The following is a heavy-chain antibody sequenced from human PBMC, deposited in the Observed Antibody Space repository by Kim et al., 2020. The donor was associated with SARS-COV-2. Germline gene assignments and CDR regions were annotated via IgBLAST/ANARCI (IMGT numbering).Heavy chain of an antibody. J-gene: IGHJ5*02. D-gene: IGHD3-10*01. V-gene: IGHV1-18*01. CDR3: ATVMVRGSSWFDP. Sequence: YARKLLGRVTMTTATSTSTAYMELRSLRSDDTAVYYCATVMVRGSSWFDPWGQGTLVTVSS.